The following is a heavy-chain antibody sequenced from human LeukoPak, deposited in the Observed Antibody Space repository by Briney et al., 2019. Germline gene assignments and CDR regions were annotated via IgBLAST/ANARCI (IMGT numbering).Heavy chain of an antibody. CDR2: INDYTGNT. J-gene: IGHJ6*02. D-gene: IGHD2-21*01. V-gene: IGHV4-34*01. CDR1: GGSFTDYF. CDR3: ARGRFAKIVVVHSFQYRLDG. Sequence: PSETLSLTCDVFGGSFTDYFWTWIRQSPGKGLEWIGEINDYTGNTNYNPSLNSRVSISLEKSKNQFSLELRSVTAADTAVYYCARGRFAKIVVVHSFQYRLDGWGQGTTVNVSS.